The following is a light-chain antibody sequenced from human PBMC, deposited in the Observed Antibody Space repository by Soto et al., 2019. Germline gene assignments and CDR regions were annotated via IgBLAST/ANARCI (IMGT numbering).Light chain of an antibody. CDR3: QQYNSYSRT. J-gene: IGKJ1*01. CDR1: QSISSW. V-gene: IGKV1-5*01. CDR2: GTS. Sequence: DIQMTQSPSTLSASVGDRVTITCRASQSISSWLAWYQQKPGKAPKLLIYGTSSLESGVPSRFRGSGSGTEFTLTISSLQADDFATYYCQQYNSYSRTFGQGTKVEIK.